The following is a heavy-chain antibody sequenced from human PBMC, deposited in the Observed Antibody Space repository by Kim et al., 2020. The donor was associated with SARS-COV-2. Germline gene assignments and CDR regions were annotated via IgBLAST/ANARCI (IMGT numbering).Heavy chain of an antibody. D-gene: IGHD6-6*01. CDR1: GFTFSSYG. CDR3: AREEEYMGKFDY. Sequence: GGSLRLSCAASGFTFSSYGMHWVRQAPGKGLEWVAVIWYDGSNKYYADSVKGRFTISRDNSKNTLYLQMNSLRAEDTAVYYCAREEEYMGKFDYWGQGTLVTVSS. J-gene: IGHJ4*02. V-gene: IGHV3-33*01. CDR2: IWYDGSNK.